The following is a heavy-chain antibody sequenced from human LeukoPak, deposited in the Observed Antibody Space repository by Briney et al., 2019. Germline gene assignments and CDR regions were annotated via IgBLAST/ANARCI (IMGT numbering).Heavy chain of an antibody. CDR3: ARAPRDSSTMLDH. J-gene: IGHJ5*02. D-gene: IGHD6-13*01. CDR2: INPSDGST. CDR1: GYTFTSFW. Sequence: GASAKVSCKASGYTFTSFWIQWVRQAPGQGLEWMGLINPSDGSTTYTHRFQGRVTVTRDTSTSTVYMDLSSLRSEDTAVYYCARAPRDSSTMLDHWGQGTLVTVSS. V-gene: IGHV1-46*01.